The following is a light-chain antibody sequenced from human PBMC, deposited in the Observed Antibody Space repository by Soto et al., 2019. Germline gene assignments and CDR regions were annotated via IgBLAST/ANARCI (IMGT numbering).Light chain of an antibody. J-gene: IGKJ4*01. V-gene: IGKV3-20*01. CDR1: QSVKNNY. CDR3: QQYGSTPLT. CDR2: DAS. Sequence: EIVLKQSPDTLSLSPGETATLSCRASQSVKNNYLAWYQQKPGQAPRFLIYDASSRARGIPDRFSGSGSGTDFTLTISRLEPEDFAVYYSQQYGSTPLTFGGGTKVDIK.